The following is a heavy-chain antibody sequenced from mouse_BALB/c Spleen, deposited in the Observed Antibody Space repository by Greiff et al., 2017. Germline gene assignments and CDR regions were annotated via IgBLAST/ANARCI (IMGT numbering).Heavy chain of an antibody. CDR1: GFTFSSYY. CDR2: INSNGGST. CDR3: ARPYGSSWYFDV. D-gene: IGHD1-1*01. J-gene: IGHJ1*01. V-gene: IGHV5-6-2*01. Sequence: EVMLVESGGGLVKLGGSLKLSCAASGFTFSSYYMSWVRQTPEKRLELVAAINSNGGSTYYPDTVKGRFTISRDNAKNTLYLQMSSLKSEDTALYYCARPYGSSWYFDVWGAGTTVTVSS.